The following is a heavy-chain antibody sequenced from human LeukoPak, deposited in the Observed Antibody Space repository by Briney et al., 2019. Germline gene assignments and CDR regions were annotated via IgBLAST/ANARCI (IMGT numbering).Heavy chain of an antibody. CDR3: VLRSLVVPAAMGGFDY. CDR2: ISYDGSNK. CDR1: GFTFSSYA. D-gene: IGHD2-2*01. J-gene: IGHJ4*02. V-gene: IGHV3-30-3*01. Sequence: PGRSLRLSCAASGFTFSSYAMHWVRQAPGKGLEWVSVISYDGSNKYYADSVKGRFTISRDNSKNTLYLQMNSLRAEDTAVYYCVLRSLVVPAAMGGFDYWGQGTLVTVSS.